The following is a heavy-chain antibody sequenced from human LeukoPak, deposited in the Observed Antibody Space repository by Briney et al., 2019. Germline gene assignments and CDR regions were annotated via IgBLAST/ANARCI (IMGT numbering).Heavy chain of an antibody. CDR1: GFTFSSYW. CDR3: AKGWWDPGSYFDY. V-gene: IGHV3-74*01. Sequence: GALRLSCAASGFTFSSYWMHWVRQAPGKGLVWVSRINSDGSSTSYADSVKGRFTISRDNAKNTLYLQMNSLRAEDTAVYYCAKGWWDPGSYFDYWGQGTLVTVSS. D-gene: IGHD1-26*01. J-gene: IGHJ4*02. CDR2: INSDGSST.